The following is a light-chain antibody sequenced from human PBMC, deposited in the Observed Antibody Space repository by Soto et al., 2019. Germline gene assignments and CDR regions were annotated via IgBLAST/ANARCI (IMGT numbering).Light chain of an antibody. Sequence: ESLLTQSPGTLSLSPGEGATLSCRASQTVSSANLAWYQQKPGQAPRLLIYGTSIRATGIPDRFSGTRSGTYFTLNIRRLEPEDVAVYYCQQFAGSPAAFTFGQGTKLEI. CDR2: GTS. CDR3: QQFAGSPAAFT. J-gene: IGKJ2*01. CDR1: QTVSSAN. V-gene: IGKV3-20*01.